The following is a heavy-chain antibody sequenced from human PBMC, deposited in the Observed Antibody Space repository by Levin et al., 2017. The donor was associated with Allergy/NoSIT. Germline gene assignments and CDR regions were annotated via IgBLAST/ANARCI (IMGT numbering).Heavy chain of an antibody. CDR2: IYYSGST. CDR1: GGSISSSSYY. Sequence: SETLSLTCTVSGGSISSSSYYWGWIRQPPGTGLEWIGSIYYSGSTYYNPSLKSRVTISVDTSKNQFSLKLSSVTAADTAVYYCARHPRGSGDYWFDPWGQGTLVTVSS. V-gene: IGHV4-39*01. CDR3: ARHPRGSGDYWFDP. J-gene: IGHJ5*02. D-gene: IGHD4-17*01.